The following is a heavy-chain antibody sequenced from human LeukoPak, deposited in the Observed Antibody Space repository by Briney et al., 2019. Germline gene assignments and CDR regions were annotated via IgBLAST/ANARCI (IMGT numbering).Heavy chain of an antibody. J-gene: IGHJ4*02. CDR1: GYSISSGYY. D-gene: IGHD3-10*01. V-gene: IGHV4-38-2*02. CDR2: INHSGST. CDR3: ARKSGSGSYYTIRHFDY. Sequence: SETLSLTCTVSGYSISSGYYWSWIRQPPGKGLEWIGEINHSGSTNYNPSLKSRVTISVDTSKNQFSLKLSSVTAADTAVYYCARKSGSGSYYTIRHFDYWGQGTLVTVSS.